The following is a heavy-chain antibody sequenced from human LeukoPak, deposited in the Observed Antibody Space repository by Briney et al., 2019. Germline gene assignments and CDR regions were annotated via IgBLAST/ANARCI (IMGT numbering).Heavy chain of an antibody. V-gene: IGHV4-4*07. Sequence: PSETLSLTCTVSGGSISSYYWSWIRQPAGKGLEWIGRIYTSGSTNYNPSLKSRVTMSVDTSKNQFSLKLSSVTAADTAVYYCARTNLGYYDSSGYYCVGRFDPWGQGTLVTVSS. CDR3: ARTNLGYYDSSGYYCVGRFDP. D-gene: IGHD3-22*01. CDR1: GGSISSYY. J-gene: IGHJ5*02. CDR2: IYTSGST.